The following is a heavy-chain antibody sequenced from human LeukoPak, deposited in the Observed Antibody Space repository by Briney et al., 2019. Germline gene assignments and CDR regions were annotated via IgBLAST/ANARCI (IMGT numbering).Heavy chain of an antibody. CDR2: ISGDSSYI. Sequence: GGSLRLSCAASGFTFSSYSMNWVRQAPGKGLEWVPSISGDSSYISYAESVKGRFTISRDNAKNSLSLQMNSLRAEDTAVYYCVPYHIVVVPVQPPKFGYWGQETLVTVSS. CDR1: GFTFSSYS. CDR3: VPYHIVVVPVQPPKFGY. J-gene: IGHJ4*02. D-gene: IGHD2-21*02. V-gene: IGHV3-21*01.